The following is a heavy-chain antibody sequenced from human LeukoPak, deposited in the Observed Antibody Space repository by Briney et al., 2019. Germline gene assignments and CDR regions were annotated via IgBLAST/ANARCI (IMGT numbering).Heavy chain of an antibody. CDR1: GGSFSGYY. V-gene: IGHV4-34*01. D-gene: IGHD2-8*01. Sequence: SETLSLTCAVYGGSFSGYYWSWIRQPPGKGLEWIGEINHSGSTNYNPSLKSRVTISVDTSKNQFSLKLSSVTAADTAVYYCASGVYYYYYCMGVWGQGTMVTVSS. CDR2: INHSGST. J-gene: IGHJ6*02. CDR3: ASGVYYYYYCMGV.